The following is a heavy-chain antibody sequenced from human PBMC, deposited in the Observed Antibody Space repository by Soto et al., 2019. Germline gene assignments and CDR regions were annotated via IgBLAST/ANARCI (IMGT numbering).Heavy chain of an antibody. Sequence: QVQLVQSGAEVKKPGASVKVSCRASGYTFTRYSLHWVRQAPGQGLEWMGWINPHTGGTRFAQKFEGRVTLTSDTSVRTVYMELRRLRSDDAAVFYCSVYFDDLQEASFWGQGTLVTVIS. V-gene: IGHV1-2*02. J-gene: IGHJ4*02. CDR2: INPHTGGT. D-gene: IGHD1-1*01. CDR3: SVYFDDLQEASF. CDR1: GYTFTRYS.